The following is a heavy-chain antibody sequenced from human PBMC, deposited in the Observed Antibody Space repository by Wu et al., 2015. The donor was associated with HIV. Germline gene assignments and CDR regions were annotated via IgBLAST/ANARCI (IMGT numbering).Heavy chain of an antibody. V-gene: IGHV1-2*02. D-gene: IGHD2-2*01. Sequence: QVQLVQSGAEVKKPGASVKVSCKASGYTFTGYYMHWVRQAPGQGLEWMGWINPNSGGTNYAQKFQGRVTMTRDTSISTAYMELSRLRSDDTAVYYCARAPLYCSSTSCYLFDYWGQGTLVTVSS. J-gene: IGHJ4*02. CDR2: INPNSGGT. CDR1: GYTFTGYY. CDR3: ARAPLYCSSTSCYLFDY.